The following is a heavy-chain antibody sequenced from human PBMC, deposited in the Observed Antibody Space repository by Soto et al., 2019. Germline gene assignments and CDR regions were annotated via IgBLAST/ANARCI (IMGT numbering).Heavy chain of an antibody. CDR3: AKDIGTGSSGWYGWFDP. CDR2: ISWNSGSI. D-gene: IGHD6-19*01. CDR1: GFTFDDYA. V-gene: IGHV3-9*01. J-gene: IGHJ5*02. Sequence: EVQLVESGGGLVQPGRSLRLSCAASGFTFDDYAMHGVRQAPGKGLEWVSGISWNSGSIGYADSVKGRFTISRDNAKNSLYLQMNSLRAEDTAWYYCAKDIGTGSSGWYGWFDPWGQGTLVTVSS.